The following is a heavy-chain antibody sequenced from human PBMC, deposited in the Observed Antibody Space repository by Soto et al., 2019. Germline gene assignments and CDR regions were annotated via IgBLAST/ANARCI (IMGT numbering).Heavy chain of an antibody. J-gene: IGHJ4*02. CDR1: GGTLSRFISYP. CDR2: IVPNIGTV. CDR3: ARRDTSGFLRYFDN. Sequence: QVQLVQSGAEVKKPGSSVKVSCEASGGTLSRFISYPINWVRQAPGQGLEWMGGIVPNIGTVNYAQKFQGRLTITADKSTGTAYMELSNLRSEDTALYYCARRDTSGFLRYFDNWGQGTLGTVSS. D-gene: IGHD3-3*01. V-gene: IGHV1-69*06.